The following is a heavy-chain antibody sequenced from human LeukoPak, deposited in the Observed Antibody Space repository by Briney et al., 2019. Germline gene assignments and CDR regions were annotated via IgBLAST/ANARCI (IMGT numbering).Heavy chain of an antibody. V-gene: IGHV4-4*07. J-gene: IGHJ4*02. Sequence: PSETLSLTCTVSGGSISGYYWSWIRQPAGKGLEWIGRIYTSGSTNYNPSLKSRVTISVDTSKNQFSLKLSSVTAADTAVHYCARSRYSSSWGRPLFYYFDYWGQGTLVTVSS. CDR1: GGSISGYY. CDR3: ARSRYSSSWGRPLFYYFDY. D-gene: IGHD6-13*01. CDR2: IYTSGST.